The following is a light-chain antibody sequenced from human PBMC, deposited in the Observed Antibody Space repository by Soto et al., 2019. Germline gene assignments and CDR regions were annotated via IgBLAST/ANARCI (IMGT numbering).Light chain of an antibody. Sequence: QSVLTQPSSVSGSPGQSVAISCTGTSSDVGGYNYVSWYQQHPGKAPKVMIYDVSERPSGVPDRFSGSKSGNTASLTISGLQAEDEADYYCCSFAGSYTFVFGGGTKLTVL. J-gene: IGLJ3*02. V-gene: IGLV2-11*01. CDR2: DVS. CDR1: SSDVGGYNY. CDR3: CSFAGSYTFV.